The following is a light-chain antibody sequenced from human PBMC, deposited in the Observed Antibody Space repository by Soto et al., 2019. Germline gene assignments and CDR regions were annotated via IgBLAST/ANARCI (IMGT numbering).Light chain of an antibody. J-gene: IGLJ1*01. CDR1: SSDVGAYNR. Sequence: QSALTQPASVSGSPGQSITISCTGTSSDVGAYNRVSWYQQYPGQAPKVIIYEVSNRPLGVSYRFSGSKSGNTASLTISGLPAEDEADYYCNAFTTTSTYVFGTGTKLTVL. CDR3: NAFTTTSTYV. V-gene: IGLV2-14*01. CDR2: EVS.